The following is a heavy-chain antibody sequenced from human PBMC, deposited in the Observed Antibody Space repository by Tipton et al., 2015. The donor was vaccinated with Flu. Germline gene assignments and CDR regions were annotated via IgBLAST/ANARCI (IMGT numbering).Heavy chain of an antibody. V-gene: IGHV3-33*01. Sequence: SGFTFGSYGMQWVRQAPGKGLEWVADIWYDGSNIHYADSVRGRFTISRHNSKSTLYLQMNSLRAEDTAVYYCARELNYGMGVWGQGTTVTVSS. CDR1: GFTFGSYG. CDR3: ARELNYGMGV. CDR2: IWYDGSNI. D-gene: IGHD2-8*01. J-gene: IGHJ6*02.